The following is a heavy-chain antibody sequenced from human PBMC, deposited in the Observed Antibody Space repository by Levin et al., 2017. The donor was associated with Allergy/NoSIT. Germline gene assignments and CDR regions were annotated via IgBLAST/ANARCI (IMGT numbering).Heavy chain of an antibody. CDR1: GGSFSGYY. J-gene: IGHJ4*02. CDR3: ARGRGQWLRRANDY. D-gene: IGHD6-19*01. V-gene: IGHV4-34*01. CDR2: INHSGST. Sequence: PSETLSLTCAVYGGSFSGYYWSWIRQPPGKGLEWIGEINHSGSTNYNPSLKSRVTISVDTSKNQFSLKLSSVTAADTAVYYCARGRGQWLRRANDYWGQGTLVTVSS.